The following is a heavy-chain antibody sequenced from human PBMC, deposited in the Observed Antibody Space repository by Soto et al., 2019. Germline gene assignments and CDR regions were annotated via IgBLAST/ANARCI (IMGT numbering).Heavy chain of an antibody. Sequence: ESGGGVVQPGRSLRLSCAASGFTFSSYGMHWVRQAPGKGLEWVAVIWYDGSNKYYADSVKGRFTISRDNSKNTLYLQMNSLRAEDTAVYYCARDLSRGYSYGSDYWCQGTLVTVSS. V-gene: IGHV3-33*01. CDR2: IWYDGSNK. D-gene: IGHD5-18*01. CDR3: ARDLSRGYSYGSDY. CDR1: GFTFSSYG. J-gene: IGHJ4*02.